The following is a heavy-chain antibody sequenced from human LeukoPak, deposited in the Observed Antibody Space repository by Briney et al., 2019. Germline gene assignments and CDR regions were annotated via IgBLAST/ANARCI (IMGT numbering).Heavy chain of an antibody. Sequence: GGSLRLSCAASGFTFTSYGMSWVRQAPGKGLEWVSVISVNGGSTYYADSVKGRFTISRDNSKNTLYLQMNSLTAEDTAVYYCAKGAVAPAMERGQGILVTVSS. CDR1: GFTFTSYG. J-gene: IGHJ4*02. CDR3: AKGAVAPAME. V-gene: IGHV3-23*01. CDR2: ISVNGGST. D-gene: IGHD5-18*01.